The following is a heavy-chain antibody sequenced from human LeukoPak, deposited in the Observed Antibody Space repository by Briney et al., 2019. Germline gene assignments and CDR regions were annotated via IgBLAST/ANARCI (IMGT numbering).Heavy chain of an antibody. CDR3: ARSLFRYSGSYSY. D-gene: IGHD1-26*01. CDR2: IYPGDSDT. V-gene: IGHV5-51*01. J-gene: IGHJ4*02. Sequence: GESLKISCRASGYTFTTYWIGWVRQMPGKGLEWMGIIYPGDSDTRYSPSFQGQVTISADKSISTAYLQWSSLKASDTAMYYCARSLFRYSGSYSYWGQGTLVTVSS. CDR1: GYTFTTYW.